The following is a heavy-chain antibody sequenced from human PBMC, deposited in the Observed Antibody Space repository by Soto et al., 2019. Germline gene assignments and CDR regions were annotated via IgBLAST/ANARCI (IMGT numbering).Heavy chain of an antibody. Sequence: PSETLSLTCAVSGDSISSSKWWSXVRQPPGKGLEWIGEIYHSGSTTYNPSLKSRVIISVDKSKNQFSLKLTSVTDADTAVYFCARGERQQQRDFWGQGTLVTVSS. CDR1: GDSISSSKW. D-gene: IGHD6-13*01. CDR3: ARGERQQQRDF. V-gene: IGHV4-4*02. CDR2: IYHSGST. J-gene: IGHJ4*02.